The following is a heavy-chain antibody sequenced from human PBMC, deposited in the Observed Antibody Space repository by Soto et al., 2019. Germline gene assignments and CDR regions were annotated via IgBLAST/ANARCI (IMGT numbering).Heavy chain of an antibody. CDR1: GGSISNSRYY. V-gene: IGHV4-39*01. Sequence: SETLSLTCTVSGGSISNSRYYWAWIRQPPGKGLEWIGSIYHTGNTYYNPSLRSRVTISVDTSKNQFSLKLTSVTAADTAVYYCARDYYDSSDYTTNWFDPSGQGTLLTVS. CDR2: IYHTGNT. CDR3: ARDYYDSSDYTTNWFDP. J-gene: IGHJ5*02. D-gene: IGHD3-22*01.